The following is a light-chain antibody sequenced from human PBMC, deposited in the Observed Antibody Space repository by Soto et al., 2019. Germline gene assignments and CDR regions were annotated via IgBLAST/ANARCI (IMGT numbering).Light chain of an antibody. V-gene: IGKV1-39*01. J-gene: IGKJ4*01. CDR2: AAS. CDR3: QQSYSTPIT. Sequence: DIQMTQSPSSLSASVGDRVSITCRASQSINSYLNWYQHKPGKAPKLLIYAASSLQSGVPSRFSGSGSGTDFTLTISSLQPEDFATYYCQQSYSTPITFGGGTKVDIK. CDR1: QSINSY.